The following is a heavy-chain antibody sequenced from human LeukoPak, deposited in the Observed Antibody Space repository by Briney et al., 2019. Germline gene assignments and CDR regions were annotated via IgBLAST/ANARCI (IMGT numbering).Heavy chain of an antibody. V-gene: IGHV6-1*01. CDR1: GDSVSSNSAA. CDR3: ARADSSGWYVTGYFDY. CDR2: TYYRSKWYN. J-gene: IGHJ4*02. Sequence: SQTLSLTCAISGDSVSSNSAAWNWIRQSPSRGLEWLGRTYYRSKWYNDYAVSVKSRITINPDTSKNQFSLQLNSVTPEDTAVYYCARADSSGWYVTGYFDYWGQGTLVTVSS. D-gene: IGHD6-19*01.